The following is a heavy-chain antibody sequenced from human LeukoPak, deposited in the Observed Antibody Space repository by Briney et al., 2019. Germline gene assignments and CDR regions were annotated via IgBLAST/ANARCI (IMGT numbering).Heavy chain of an antibody. V-gene: IGHV3-23*01. CDR2: ISGSGGST. Sequence: GGSLRLSCAASGFTFSSYAMSWVRQAPGKGLEWVSAISGSGGSTYYADSAKGRFTISRDNSKNTLYLHMNSLRDEDTALYYCAGDRAYPNDVFNIWGQGTMITVS. D-gene: IGHD2-21*01. CDR1: GFTFSSYA. J-gene: IGHJ3*02. CDR3: AGDRAYPNDVFNI.